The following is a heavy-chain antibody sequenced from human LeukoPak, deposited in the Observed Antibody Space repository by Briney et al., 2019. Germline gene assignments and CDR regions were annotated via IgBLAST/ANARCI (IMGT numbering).Heavy chain of an antibody. CDR1: GFTSSSYG. CDR2: ISYDGSNK. CDR3: AKAIVGATPGGFDY. D-gene: IGHD1-26*01. J-gene: IGHJ4*02. Sequence: GGSLRLSCAASGFTSSSYGMHWVRQAPGKGLEWVAVISYDGSNKYYADSVKGRFTISRDNSKNTLYLQMNSLRAEDTAVYYCAKAIVGATPGGFDYWGQGTLVTVSS. V-gene: IGHV3-30*18.